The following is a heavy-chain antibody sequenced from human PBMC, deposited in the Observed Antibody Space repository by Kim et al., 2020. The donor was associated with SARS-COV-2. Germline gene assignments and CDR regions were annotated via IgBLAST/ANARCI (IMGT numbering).Heavy chain of an antibody. Sequence: GGSLRLSCAASGFTLSSYAMHWVRQAPGKGLEWVAVISYDGNNQYYADSVKGRFIVSRDNPKNTLYLQINSLRVEDAAVYYCARDREGGYNYLFDHWGQGTLVTV. CDR2: ISYDGNNQ. CDR3: ARDREGGYNYLFDH. V-gene: IGHV3-30*04. CDR1: GFTLSSYA. D-gene: IGHD5-12*01. J-gene: IGHJ4*02.